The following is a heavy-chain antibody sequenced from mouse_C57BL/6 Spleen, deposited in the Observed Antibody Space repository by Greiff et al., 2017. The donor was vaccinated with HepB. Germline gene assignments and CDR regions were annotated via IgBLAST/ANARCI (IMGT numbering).Heavy chain of an antibody. J-gene: IGHJ1*03. Sequence: EVHLVESGEGLVKPGGSLKLSCAASGFTFSSYAMSWVRQTPEKRLEWVAYISSGGDYIYYADTVKGRFPISRDNARNTLYLQMSSLKSEDTAMYYCTRGGYGSSYWYFDVWGTGTTVTVSS. CDR1: GFTFSSYA. CDR2: ISSGGDYI. V-gene: IGHV5-9-1*02. D-gene: IGHD1-1*01. CDR3: TRGGYGSSYWYFDV.